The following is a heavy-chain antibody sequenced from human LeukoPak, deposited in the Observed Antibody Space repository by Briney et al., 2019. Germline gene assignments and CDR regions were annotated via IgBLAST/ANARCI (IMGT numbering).Heavy chain of an antibody. Sequence: GGSLRLSCAASGFTVDSNYLSWVRQAPGKGLEWVSTIYTGGNTYYAASVKGRFTISRDNSKNTLFLQMNSLRAENTAPYYCAKSVAIYFYYGLDVWGQGTTVTVSS. CDR3: AKSVAIYFYYGLDV. J-gene: IGHJ6*02. CDR2: IYTGGNT. D-gene: IGHD3-3*01. CDR1: GFTVDSNY. V-gene: IGHV3-53*01.